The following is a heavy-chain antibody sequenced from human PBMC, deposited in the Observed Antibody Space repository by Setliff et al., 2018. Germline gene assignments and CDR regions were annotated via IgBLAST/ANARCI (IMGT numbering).Heavy chain of an antibody. V-gene: IGHV4-34*01. CDR1: GGSLSNYY. D-gene: IGHD3-10*01. CDR3: ARLSWDGLRYHGLDV. Sequence: PSETLSLTCTVYGGSLSNYYWSWVRQPPGKGPEWIVEINHSGITNYNPSLKSRVTISVDTSTNQFSLKLRSVTAADTTVYYCARLSWDGLRYHGLDVWGQGTTVTVSS. J-gene: IGHJ6*02. CDR2: INHSGIT.